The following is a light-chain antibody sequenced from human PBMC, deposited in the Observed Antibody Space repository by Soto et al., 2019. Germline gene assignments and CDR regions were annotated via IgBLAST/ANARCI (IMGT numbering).Light chain of an antibody. V-gene: IGKV3-20*01. CDR1: KSVASSH. CDR2: DAS. CDR3: QQYGSAPFT. J-gene: IGKJ3*01. Sequence: EIVLTQSPGPLSLSPGERATVSCRASKSVASSHLAWYRQKPGQTPRLLIYDASSRATGIPDRISGSGSGTDSTLTISRLEPEDFAVYYCQQYGSAPFTFGPGTKVDIK.